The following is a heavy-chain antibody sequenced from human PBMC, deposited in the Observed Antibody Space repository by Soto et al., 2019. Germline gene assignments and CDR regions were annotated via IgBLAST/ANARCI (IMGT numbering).Heavy chain of an antibody. J-gene: IGHJ4*02. CDR3: ARERYSGSWVGDFDY. CDR1: GFTFSSYA. Sequence: GGSLRLSCAASGFTFSSYAMHWVRQAPGKGLEWVAVISYDGSNKYYADSVKGRFTISRDNSKNTLYLQMNSLRAEDTAVYYCARERYSGSWVGDFDYWGQGTLVTVS. V-gene: IGHV3-30-3*01. D-gene: IGHD6-13*01. CDR2: ISYDGSNK.